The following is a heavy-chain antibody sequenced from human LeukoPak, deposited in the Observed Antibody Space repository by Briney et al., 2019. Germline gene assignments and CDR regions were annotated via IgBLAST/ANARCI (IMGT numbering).Heavy chain of an antibody. J-gene: IGHJ4*02. CDR3: AKSAGTEVCSSTSCYYFDY. CDR1: GFTFDDYA. CDR2: ISWNSGSI. D-gene: IGHD2-2*01. Sequence: GRSLRLSCAASGFTFDDYAMHWVRQAPGKGLEWVSGISWNSGSIGYADSVKGRFTISRDNAKNSLYLQMNSLRAEDTALYYCAKSAGTEVCSSTSCYYFDYWGQGTLVTVSS. V-gene: IGHV3-9*01.